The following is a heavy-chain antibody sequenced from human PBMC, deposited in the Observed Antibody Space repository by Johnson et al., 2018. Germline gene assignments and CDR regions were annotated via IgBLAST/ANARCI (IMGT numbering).Heavy chain of an antibody. Sequence: EVQLVESGGGLVQPGGSLRLSCAASGFTFSSYAMSWVRQAPGKGLEWVSAISGSGGSTYYADSVKGRFTISRDNSKNTLYMQMNSLRAEDTAVYYCAKETRNLIAAQDYYMDVWGKGTAVTVSS. CDR3: AKETRNLIAAQDYYMDV. D-gene: IGHD1-14*01. V-gene: IGHV3-23*04. J-gene: IGHJ6*03. CDR2: ISGSGGST. CDR1: GFTFSSYA.